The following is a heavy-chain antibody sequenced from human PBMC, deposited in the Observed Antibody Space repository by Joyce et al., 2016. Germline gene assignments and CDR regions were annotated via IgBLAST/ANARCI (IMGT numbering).Heavy chain of an antibody. CDR2: IIPIFGTT. J-gene: IGHJ6*03. V-gene: IGHV1-69*01. Sequence: QVQLVQYGAEVKKPGSSVKVSCKASGGTFIRHGISWVRQAPGQGLEWRGGIIPIFGTTNHAQKFQGRVTMTADESTSTVYMELSRLRSEDTAVYYCARDGGIAAAGSGYYMDVWGEGTTVTVSS. D-gene: IGHD6-13*01. CDR3: ARDGGIAAAGSGYYMDV. CDR1: GGTFIRHG.